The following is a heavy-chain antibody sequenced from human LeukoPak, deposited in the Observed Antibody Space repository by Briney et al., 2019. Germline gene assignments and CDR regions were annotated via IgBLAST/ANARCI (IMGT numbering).Heavy chain of an antibody. CDR1: GGTFNNYT. J-gene: IGHJ4*02. D-gene: IGHD3-16*01. Sequence: SVKVSCKASGGTFNNYTISWVRQAPGQGLEWMGGIIPIFGTANYAQKFQGRVTITADKSTSTVYMDLNSLRAEDTAVYYCAKVRWGSDNALDSWGQGTLVTGSS. CDR3: AKVRWGSDNALDS. V-gene: IGHV1-69*06. CDR2: IIPIFGTA.